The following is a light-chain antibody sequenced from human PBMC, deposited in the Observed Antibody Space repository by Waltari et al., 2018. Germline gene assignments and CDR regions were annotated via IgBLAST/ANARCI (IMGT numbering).Light chain of an antibody. Sequence: EIVLTQSPGTLSLSPGERATLSCRASQSVGSSYLAWYQQKPGQPPRLLIYGASRRATGIPDRFSGSGSGTDFTLTISRLEPEDFAVYYCQQYGSSYAFGQGTKLEIK. J-gene: IGKJ2*01. CDR3: QQYGSSYA. V-gene: IGKV3-20*01. CDR1: QSVGSSY. CDR2: GAS.